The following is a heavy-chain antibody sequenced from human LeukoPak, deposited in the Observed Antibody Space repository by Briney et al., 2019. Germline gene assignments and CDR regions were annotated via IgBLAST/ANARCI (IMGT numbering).Heavy chain of an antibody. CDR1: GFTFKTYC. D-gene: IGHD3-22*01. J-gene: IGHJ3*01. Sequence: GGSLRLSCAASGFTFKTYCMSWVRQAPGKGLEWLSYITSNSNDKYYADSVKGRFTISRDNAKDSLHLQMDSLRDEDTAVYYCARYYDRSGFYRDAFDLWGQGTMVTVSS. V-gene: IGHV3-48*02. CDR2: ITSNSNDK. CDR3: ARYYDRSGFYRDAFDL.